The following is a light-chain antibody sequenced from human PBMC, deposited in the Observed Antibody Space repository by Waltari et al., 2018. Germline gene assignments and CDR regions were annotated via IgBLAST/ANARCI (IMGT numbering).Light chain of an antibody. CDR2: EVK. CDR3: ASYVNSFALV. J-gene: IGLJ2*01. CDR1: TSDIGAYDL. V-gene: IGLV2-14*01. Sequence: HSALTQPASVSGSPGQSISISCAGTTSDIGAYDLVSWYQKYPSQAPKLIIYEVKNRPSDISPRFSASKSGDTASLTISGLQAEDEAEYYCASYVNSFALVFGGGTKVSVL.